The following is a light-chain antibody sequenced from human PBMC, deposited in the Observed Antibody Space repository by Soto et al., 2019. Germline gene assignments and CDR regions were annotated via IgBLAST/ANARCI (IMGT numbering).Light chain of an antibody. V-gene: IGKV1-5*01. CDR1: QSITIW. CDR3: QQFPSFPIT. CDR2: DAS. J-gene: IGKJ5*01. Sequence: DIQMTQSPSTLSASAGDRVTITCRASQSITIWLAWYQQKPGKAPKLLIYDASTLESGVPSRFSGSGSGTEFALTFSSLQPDDFATYYCQQFPSFPITFGQGTRLEIK.